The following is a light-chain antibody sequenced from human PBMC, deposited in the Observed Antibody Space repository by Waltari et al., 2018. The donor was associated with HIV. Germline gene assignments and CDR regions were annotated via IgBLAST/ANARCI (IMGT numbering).Light chain of an antibody. Sequence: QSALTQPASVSASPAQSITITCTGTSIDVGGYNYFSWYQQRPANTPKLKVYKISNRAVGICNRFSGSNSGNTASLTISGLQAEDEADYYCSSYTRSNKVFGNGTKVTVL. CDR3: SSYTRSNKV. CDR2: KIS. CDR1: SIDVGGYNY. J-gene: IGLJ1*01. V-gene: IGLV2-14*01.